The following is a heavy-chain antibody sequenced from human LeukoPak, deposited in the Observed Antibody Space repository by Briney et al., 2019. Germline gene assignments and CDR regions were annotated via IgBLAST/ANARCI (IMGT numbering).Heavy chain of an antibody. CDR1: GYTFTNYA. CDR2: IKAVNGDT. V-gene: IGHV1-3*03. CDR3: ARVAGTLFDY. J-gene: IGHJ4*02. D-gene: IGHD6-19*01. Sequence: GASVKVSCKASGYTFTNYAMHWVRQAPGQRLEWMGWIKAVNGDTKYSQEFQGRVTITRDTSASTSYLELSSLRHEDMAVYYCARVAGTLFDYWGQGTLVTVSS.